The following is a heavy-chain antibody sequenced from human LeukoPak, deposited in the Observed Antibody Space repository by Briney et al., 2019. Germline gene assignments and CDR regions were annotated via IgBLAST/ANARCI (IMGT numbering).Heavy chain of an antibody. Sequence: GGSLRLSCAASGFTFSSYEMNWVRQAPGKGLEWVSYISSSGSTIYYADSVKGRFTISRDNAKNPLYLQMNSLRAEDTAVYYCARGDTIFGVVIYFDYWGQGPLVTVSS. D-gene: IGHD3-3*01. V-gene: IGHV3-48*03. J-gene: IGHJ4*02. CDR3: ARGDTIFGVVIYFDY. CDR1: GFTFSSYE. CDR2: ISSSGSTI.